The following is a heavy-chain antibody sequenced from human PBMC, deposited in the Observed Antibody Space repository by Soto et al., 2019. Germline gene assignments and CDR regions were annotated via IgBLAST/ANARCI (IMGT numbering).Heavy chain of an antibody. Sequence: ASVKVSCKASGYTFTSYAMHWVRQAPGQRLEWMGWINAGNGNTKYSQKFQGRVTITRDTSASTAYMELSSLRSEDTAVYYCARDDRHCSGGSCYPSFAFDIWGQGTMVTVSS. CDR1: GYTFTSYA. CDR3: ARDDRHCSGGSCYPSFAFDI. J-gene: IGHJ3*02. CDR2: INAGNGNT. V-gene: IGHV1-3*01. D-gene: IGHD2-15*01.